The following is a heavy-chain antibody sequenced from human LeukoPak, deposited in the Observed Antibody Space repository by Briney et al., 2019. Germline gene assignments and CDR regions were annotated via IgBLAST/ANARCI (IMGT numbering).Heavy chain of an antibody. Sequence: GGSLRLSCAASGFTVSSNYMSWVRQAPGKGLEWVSVIYSGGSTYYADSVKGRFTISRDNSKNTLYLQMNSLRAEDTAVYYCARDTVAHCSGVRSSTPAYYDGMDFLGQGIPVTVSS. CDR2: IYSGGST. J-gene: IGHJ6*01. CDR3: ARDTVAHCSGVRSSTPAYYDGMDF. CDR1: GFTVSSNY. V-gene: IGHV3-53*01. D-gene: IGHD2-15*01.